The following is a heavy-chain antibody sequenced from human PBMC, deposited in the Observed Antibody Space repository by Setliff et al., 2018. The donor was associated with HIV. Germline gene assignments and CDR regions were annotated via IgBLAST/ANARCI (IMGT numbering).Heavy chain of an antibody. J-gene: IGHJ3*02. CDR3: ARGPLDSSGYRSDAFDI. CDR2: ISHSGRT. CDR1: GVSVSSGGYY. D-gene: IGHD3-22*01. V-gene: IGHV4-61*08. Sequence: PSETLSLTCTVSGVSVSSGGYYWSWIRQPPGKGLEWIGEISHSGRTNYNPSLKSRVTISVDTSKNQFSLKLSSVTAADTAVYYCARGPLDSSGYRSDAFDIWGQGTMVTVSS.